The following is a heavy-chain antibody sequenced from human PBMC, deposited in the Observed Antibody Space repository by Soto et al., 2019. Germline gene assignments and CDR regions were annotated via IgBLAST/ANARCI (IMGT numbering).Heavy chain of an antibody. CDR1: GFSFSDYF. CDR2: INPSGDSR. V-gene: IGHV1-46*01. Sequence: GASVKVSCKASGFSFSDYFMHWVRQAPGQGLEWMGIINPSGDSRNYEQKFQGSVTINRDTSTSTVYMDLRIPRYKYGWIYYSARDNSQNYCTTAASSCFHAFGQGTPVTFCS. CDR3: ARDNSQNYCTTAASSCFHA. D-gene: IGHD2-15*01. J-gene: IGHJ5*02.